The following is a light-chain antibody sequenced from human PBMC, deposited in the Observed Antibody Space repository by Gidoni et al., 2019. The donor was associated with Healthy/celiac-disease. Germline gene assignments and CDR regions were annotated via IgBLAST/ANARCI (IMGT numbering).Light chain of an antibody. CDR1: QSVSSN. Sequence: EIVMTQSQATLSVSPGERATLSCRASQSVSSNLAWYQQQPGQAPRLLIYGASTRATGIPARFSGSGSGTEFTLTISSLQSEDFAVYYCQQYNNWPQLTFXGXTKVEIK. J-gene: IGKJ4*01. V-gene: IGKV3-15*01. CDR2: GAS. CDR3: QQYNNWPQLT.